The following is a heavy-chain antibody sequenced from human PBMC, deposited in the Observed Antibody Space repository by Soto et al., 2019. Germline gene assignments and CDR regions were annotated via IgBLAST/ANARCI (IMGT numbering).Heavy chain of an antibody. J-gene: IGHJ4*02. CDR3: AKGSIEYSASVDN. D-gene: IGHD5-12*01. Sequence: DVQLLESGGGLVQPGGSLRLSCAASGFSFSSYAMVWVRQAPGKGLEWVAVIIARGGSSYFADSVKGRFTLSRDNSKNVLSLEMNSLRAEDTAIYFCAKGSIEYSASVDNWGQGTLVVVSS. V-gene: IGHV3-23*01. CDR1: GFSFSSYA. CDR2: IIARGGSS.